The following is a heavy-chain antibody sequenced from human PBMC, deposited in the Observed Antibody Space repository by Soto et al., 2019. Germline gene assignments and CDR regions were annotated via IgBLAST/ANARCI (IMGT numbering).Heavy chain of an antibody. J-gene: IGHJ5*02. V-gene: IGHV4-31*03. D-gene: IGHD1-20*01. CDR1: GGSISSGGYY. Sequence: SETLSLTCTVSGGSISSGGYYLSWIRQHPGKGLEWIGYIYYSGSTYYNPSLKSRVTISVDTSKNQFSLKLSSVTAADTAVYYCARVSVRITGKKRGSWFDPWGQGTLVTSPQ. CDR3: ARVSVRITGKKRGSWFDP. CDR2: IYYSGST.